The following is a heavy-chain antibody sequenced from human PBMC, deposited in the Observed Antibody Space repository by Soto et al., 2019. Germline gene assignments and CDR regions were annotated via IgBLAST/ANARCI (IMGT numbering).Heavy chain of an antibody. CDR3: AKTVPATNY. J-gene: IGHJ4*02. CDR2: ISGGGDST. V-gene: IGHV3-23*01. CDR1: GFTFSNYA. Sequence: PGGSLRLSCAASGFTFSNYAMSWVRQAPGKGLEWVSAISGGGDSTYYADSVKGRFTISRDNSKNTLYLQMNSLRAEDTALYYCAKTVPATNYWGQGTLVTVSS. D-gene: IGHD6-19*01.